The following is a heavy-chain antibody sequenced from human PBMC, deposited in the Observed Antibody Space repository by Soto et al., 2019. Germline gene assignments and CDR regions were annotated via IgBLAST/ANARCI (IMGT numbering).Heavy chain of an antibody. Sequence: GGSLRLSCAASGFTFSSYSMNWVRQAPGKGLEWVSYISSSSTIYYADSVKGRFTISRDNAKNSLYLQMNSLRDEDTAVYYCAVTTVTTFGFDYWGQGTLVTVSS. J-gene: IGHJ4*02. CDR2: ISSSSTI. V-gene: IGHV3-48*02. CDR3: AVTTVTTFGFDY. CDR1: GFTFSSYS. D-gene: IGHD4-4*01.